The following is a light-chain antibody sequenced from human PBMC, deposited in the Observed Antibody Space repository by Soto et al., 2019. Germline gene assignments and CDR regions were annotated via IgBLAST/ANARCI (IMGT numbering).Light chain of an antibody. V-gene: IGKV3-20*01. CDR3: QLYGSSPPNT. Sequence: ETVLTQSPGTLSLSPGERATLSCRASQSVSNNYVNWYQQKPGQSPRLLIYDVSNRATGIPDRFSGAGSGTDFTLTISSLEPEDFAVYYCQLYGSSPPNTFGQGTKLE. J-gene: IGKJ2*01. CDR2: DVS. CDR1: QSVSNNY.